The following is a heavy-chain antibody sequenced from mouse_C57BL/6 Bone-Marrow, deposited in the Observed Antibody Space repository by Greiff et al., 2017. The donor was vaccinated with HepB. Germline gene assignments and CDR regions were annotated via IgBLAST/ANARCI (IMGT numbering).Heavy chain of an antibody. V-gene: IGHV1-58*01. CDR3: ATMVTAYYAMDD. CDR2: IYIGNGYT. D-gene: IGHD2-2*01. J-gene: IGHJ4*01. Sequence: EVQLQESGAELVRPGSSVKMSCKTSGYTFTSYGINWVKQRPGQGLEWIGYIYIGNGYTEYTEKFKGKATLTSDTTSSTVYMQLSSLTSEDSAIYFWATMVTAYYAMDDWGQGTSVTVSS. CDR1: GYTFTSYG.